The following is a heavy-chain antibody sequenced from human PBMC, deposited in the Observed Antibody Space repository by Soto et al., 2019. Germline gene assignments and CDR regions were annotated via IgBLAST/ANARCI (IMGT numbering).Heavy chain of an antibody. V-gene: IGHV4-59*12. J-gene: IGHJ4*02. CDR3: AREGSYSAYNFAHGIQLWSFDF. CDR2: IYYSGST. D-gene: IGHD5-12*01. CDR1: GGSISSYY. Sequence: PSETLSLTCTVSGGSISSYYWSWIRQPPGKGLEWIGYIYYSGSTSFNPSLASRVAMSVDTAKNHFSLNLSSVTAADMAVYYCAREGSYSAYNFAHGIQLWSFDFWGQGALVTV.